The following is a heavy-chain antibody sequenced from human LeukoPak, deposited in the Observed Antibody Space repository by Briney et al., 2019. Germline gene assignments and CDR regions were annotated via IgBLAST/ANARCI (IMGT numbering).Heavy chain of an antibody. D-gene: IGHD3-10*01. J-gene: IGHJ1*01. Sequence: GGSLRLSCAASGFTVSDYYMSWIRQPPGKGLEWVSYISSSGTTIYYADPVRGRFTVSRDNAKNSLYLQMDSLSAEDTAVYYCASLRGVNRWGQGTLVTVSS. CDR2: ISSSGTTI. CDR3: ASLRGVNR. V-gene: IGHV3-11*01. CDR1: GFTVSDYY.